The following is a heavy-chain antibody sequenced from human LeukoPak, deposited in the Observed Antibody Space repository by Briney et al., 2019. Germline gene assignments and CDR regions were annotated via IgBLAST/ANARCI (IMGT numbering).Heavy chain of an antibody. CDR2: IDTSGST. J-gene: IGHJ6*03. V-gene: IGHV4-4*07. Sequence: SETLSLTCTVSGGSISSFYWSWVRQSAGKRLEWIGRIDTSGSTHYNPSLRGRVTMSLDTSKKQFSLKLNSVTVADTAVYYCARGLGGAHHYMDVWGKGTTVNVSS. CDR3: ARGLGGAHHYMDV. D-gene: IGHD3-16*01. CDR1: GGSISSFY.